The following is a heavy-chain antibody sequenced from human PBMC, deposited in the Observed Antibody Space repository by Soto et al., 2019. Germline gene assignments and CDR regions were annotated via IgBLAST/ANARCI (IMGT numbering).Heavy chain of an antibody. J-gene: IGHJ4*02. CDR3: ASDPQYRILTGYTYYFDF. CDR1: GDSFTYYA. CDR2: IDVGSGAT. Sequence: ASVKVACKASGDSFTYYARHWVRQAPGQRLEWMGWIDVGSGATKYSQKFQGRVTITRDTSASTANMELSSLRSEDTAVYYCASDPQYRILTGYTYYFDFWGQGTQVTVSS. D-gene: IGHD3-9*01. V-gene: IGHV1-3*01.